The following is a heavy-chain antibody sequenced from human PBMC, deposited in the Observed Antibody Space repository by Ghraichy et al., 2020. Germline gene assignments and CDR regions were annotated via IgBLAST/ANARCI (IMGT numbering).Heavy chain of an antibody. CDR1: GFTFSNAW. Sequence: GGSLRLSCAASGFTFSNAWMSWVRQAPGKGLEWVGRIKSKTDGGTTDYAAPVKGRFTISRDDSKNTLYLQMNSLKTEDTAVYYCTTASGTVTTLGKYYYYYGMDVWGQGTTVTVSS. V-gene: IGHV3-15*01. CDR3: TTASGTVTTLGKYYYYYGMDV. CDR2: IKSKTDGGTT. D-gene: IGHD4-17*01. J-gene: IGHJ6*02.